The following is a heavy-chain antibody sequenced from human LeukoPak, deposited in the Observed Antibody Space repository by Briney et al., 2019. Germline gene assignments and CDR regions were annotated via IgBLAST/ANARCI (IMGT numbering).Heavy chain of an antibody. D-gene: IGHD3-9*01. CDR3: ARQLRYFDWLLPDFDY. CDR1: GFTFSSYE. CDR2: ISSSGSTI. V-gene: IGHV3-48*03. Sequence: PGGSLRLSRAASGFTFSSYEMNWVRQAPGKGLEWVSYISSSGSTIYYADSVKGRFTISRDNAKNSLYLQMNSLRAEDTAVYYCARQLRYFDWLLPDFDYWGQGTLVTVSS. J-gene: IGHJ4*02.